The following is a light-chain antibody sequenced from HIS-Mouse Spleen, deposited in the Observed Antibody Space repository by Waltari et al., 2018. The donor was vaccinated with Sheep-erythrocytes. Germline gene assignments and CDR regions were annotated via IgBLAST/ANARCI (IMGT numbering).Light chain of an antibody. V-gene: IGLV1-44*01. J-gene: IGLJ3*02. CDR1: SSNIGSNT. CDR2: SNK. CDR3: AAWDDSLNGPV. Sequence: QSVLTQPPSASGTPGQRVTISCSGSSSNIGSNTANWYQQLPGTAPKLLIYSNKQRPSGVPDRFSGSKSGTSASLAISGLQSEDEADYYCAAWDDSLNGPVFGGGTKLTVL.